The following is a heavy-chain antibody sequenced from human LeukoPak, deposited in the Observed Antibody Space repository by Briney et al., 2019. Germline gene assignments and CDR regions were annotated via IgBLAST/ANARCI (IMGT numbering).Heavy chain of an antibody. CDR3: ARSTDYYDSSGYLQKIFDI. CDR1: GGSISSGGYY. CDR2: IYYSGST. V-gene: IGHV4-31*03. J-gene: IGHJ3*02. D-gene: IGHD3-22*01. Sequence: SETLSLTCTVSGGSISSGGYYWRWIRQHPGKGLEWIGYIYYSGSTYYNPSLKSRVTISVDTSKNQFSLKLSSVTAADTAVYYCARSTDYYDSSGYLQKIFDIWGQGTMVTVSS.